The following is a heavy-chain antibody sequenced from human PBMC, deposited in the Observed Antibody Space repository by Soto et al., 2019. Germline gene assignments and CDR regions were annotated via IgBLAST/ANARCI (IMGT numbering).Heavy chain of an antibody. CDR2: IIPIFGTA. Sequence: GASVKVSCKASGGTFSSYAISCVRQAPGQGLEWMGGIIPIFGTANYAQKFQGRVTITADKSTSTAYMELSSLRSEDTAVYYCARVRLRFLEWSAMDVWGQGTTVTVSS. CDR1: GGTFSSYA. J-gene: IGHJ6*02. CDR3: ARVRLRFLEWSAMDV. D-gene: IGHD3-3*01. V-gene: IGHV1-69*06.